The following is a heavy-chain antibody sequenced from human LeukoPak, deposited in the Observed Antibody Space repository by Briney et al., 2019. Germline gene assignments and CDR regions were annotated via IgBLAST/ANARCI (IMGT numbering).Heavy chain of an antibody. CDR1: GFTFSSYG. J-gene: IGHJ5*02. CDR2: ISYDGSNK. V-gene: IGHV3-30*03. Sequence: GGSLRLSCAASGFTFSSYGMHWVRQAPGKGLEWVAVISYDGSNKYYADSVKGRFTISRDNSKNTVYLQMNSLRVEDTAVYYCTRHDWSDPWGQGTLVTVSS. CDR3: TRHDWSDP.